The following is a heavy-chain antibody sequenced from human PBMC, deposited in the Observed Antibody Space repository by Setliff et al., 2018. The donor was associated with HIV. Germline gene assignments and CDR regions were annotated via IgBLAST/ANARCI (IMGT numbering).Heavy chain of an antibody. CDR2: LYHSGPN. Sequence: SETLSLTCDVSGFSMSNFYYWGWIRQPPGKGLEWIGSLYHSGPNFYNPSLKSRVTISLDTSTNRVSLKLNSVTAADTAVYYCARSYPSRGPLPEDYWSQGTLVTVSS. V-gene: IGHV4-38-2*01. D-gene: IGHD5-12*01. J-gene: IGHJ4*02. CDR3: ARSYPSRGPLPEDY. CDR1: GFSMSNFYY.